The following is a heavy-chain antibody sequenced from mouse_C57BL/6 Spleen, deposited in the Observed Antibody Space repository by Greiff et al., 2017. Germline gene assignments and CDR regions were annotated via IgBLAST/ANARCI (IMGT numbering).Heavy chain of an antibody. CDR2: IYPGSGST. Sequence: VQLQQPGAELVKPGASVKMSCKASGYTFTSYWITWVKQRPGQGLEWIGDIYPGSGSTNYNEKFKSKATLTVGTSSSTAYMQLSSLTSEDSAVYYCARGLYGSSGGYFDVWGTGTTVTVSS. V-gene: IGHV1-55*01. J-gene: IGHJ1*03. D-gene: IGHD1-1*01. CDR3: ARGLYGSSGGYFDV. CDR1: GYTFTSYW.